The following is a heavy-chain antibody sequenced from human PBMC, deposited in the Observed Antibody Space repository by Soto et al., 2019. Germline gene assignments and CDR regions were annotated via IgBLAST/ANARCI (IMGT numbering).Heavy chain of an antibody. CDR2: MSYDGSDT. CDR3: TIVRVADSALDH. V-gene: IGHV3-30*02. CDR1: GFIFSNNG. D-gene: IGHD3-10*02. J-gene: IGHJ4*02. Sequence: VGSLRLSCVGSGFIFSNNGMHWVRQTPGKGLEWVAFMSYDGSDTFYADSVRGRFTISRDNSKNTLFLHMSNLRAEDTAMYYCTIVRVADSALDHWGQGTLVTVSS.